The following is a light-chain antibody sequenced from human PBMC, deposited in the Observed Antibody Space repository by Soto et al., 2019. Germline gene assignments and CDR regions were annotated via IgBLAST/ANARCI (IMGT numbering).Light chain of an antibody. CDR1: QRVHSTF. CDR2: GAS. Sequence: ETVSTPSPCTRSLSPGERSTLYCGASQRVHSTFFAWYHHQPGQAPTLIISGASARATGTPDRFRGSGSGTDIPLTLSRLEREDCTVYYCQHYGNTPPSTLGQGTRLEIK. CDR3: QHYGNTPPST. J-gene: IGKJ5*01. V-gene: IGKV3-20*01.